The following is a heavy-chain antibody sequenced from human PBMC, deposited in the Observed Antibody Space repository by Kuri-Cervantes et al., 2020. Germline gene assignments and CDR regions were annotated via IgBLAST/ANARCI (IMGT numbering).Heavy chain of an antibody. D-gene: IGHD3-10*01. CDR1: GFTVSSNY. Sequence: LSLTCAASGFTVSSNYMSWVRQAPGKGLEWVSVIYSGGSTYYADSVKGRFTISRDNSKNTLYLQMNSLRAEDTAVYYCASMVRGVIIMEYYFDYWGQGTLVTVSS. CDR3: ASMVRGVIIMEYYFDY. V-gene: IGHV3-53*01. CDR2: IYSGGST. J-gene: IGHJ4*02.